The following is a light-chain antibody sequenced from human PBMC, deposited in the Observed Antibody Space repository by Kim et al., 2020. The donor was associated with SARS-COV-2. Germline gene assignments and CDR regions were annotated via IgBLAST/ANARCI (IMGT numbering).Light chain of an antibody. J-gene: IGLJ2*01. Sequence: VSPGQTGRITCSGDKLGDKYACWYQQKPGQSPVLVIYQDSKRHSGIPERFSGSNSGNTATLTISGTQAMDEADYYCQAWDSSTAEVFGGGTQLTVL. CDR1: KLGDKY. CDR3: QAWDSSTAEV. V-gene: IGLV3-1*01. CDR2: QDS.